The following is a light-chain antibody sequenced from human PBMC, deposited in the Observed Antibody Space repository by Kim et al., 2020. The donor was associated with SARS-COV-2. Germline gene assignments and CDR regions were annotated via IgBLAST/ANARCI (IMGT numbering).Light chain of an antibody. J-gene: IGKJ1*01. CDR2: AAS. CDR3: LQDYNYPWT. Sequence: ESVGDRVTIPCRASQGIRNDLGWYQQKPGKAPKLLIYAASSLQSGVPSRFSGSGSGTDFTLTISSLQPEDFATYYCLQDYNYPWTFGQGTKVDIK. V-gene: IGKV1-6*01. CDR1: QGIRND.